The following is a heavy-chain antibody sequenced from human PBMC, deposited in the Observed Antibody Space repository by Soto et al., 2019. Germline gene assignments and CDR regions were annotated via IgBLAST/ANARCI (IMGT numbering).Heavy chain of an antibody. CDR3: ARGGGVGVAGSAAFDM. J-gene: IGHJ3*02. Sequence: QLHLVQSGAVVKKPGASVTVSCSASGYPVTAYYMHWVRQAPGRGLEWMGGINPATGAAKYTQTFQGRVTMTRDTSTRTVFMELSGRTSEDTAVFYCARGGGVGVAGSAAFDMWGQGTLVTVSS. CDR1: GYPVTAYY. CDR2: INPATGAA. V-gene: IGHV1-2*02. D-gene: IGHD3-3*01.